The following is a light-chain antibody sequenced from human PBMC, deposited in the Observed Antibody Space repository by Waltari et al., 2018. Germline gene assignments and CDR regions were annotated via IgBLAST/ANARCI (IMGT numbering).Light chain of an antibody. CDR1: QSLLDSNGHYS. CDR2: LGS. Sequence: EIVMTQSPLSLPVTPGEPASISCRSSQSLLDSNGHYSLDWFLQKPGQSPQLLVYLGSDRASGVPDRFSGSGSGTDFTLKISTVEAEDFGVYYCMQSVQMPGTVGGGTRLEIK. CDR3: MQSVQMPGT. J-gene: IGKJ4*01. V-gene: IGKV2-28*01.